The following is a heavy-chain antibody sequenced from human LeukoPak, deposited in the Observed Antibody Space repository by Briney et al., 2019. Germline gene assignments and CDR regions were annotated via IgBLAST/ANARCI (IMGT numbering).Heavy chain of an antibody. CDR3: AKDSYGDYLSWRYYYYGMDV. Sequence: GRSLRLSCAASGFTFSSYGMHWVRQAPGKGLEWVAVISYDGSNKYYANSVKGRFTISRDNSKNTLYLQMNSLRAEDTDVYYCAKDSYGDYLSWRYYYYGMDVWGKGTTVTVSS. CDR2: ISYDGSNK. CDR1: GFTFSSYG. D-gene: IGHD4-17*01. J-gene: IGHJ6*04. V-gene: IGHV3-30*18.